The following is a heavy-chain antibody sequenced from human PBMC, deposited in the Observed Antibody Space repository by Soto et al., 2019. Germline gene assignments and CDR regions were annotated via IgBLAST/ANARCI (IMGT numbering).Heavy chain of an antibody. Sequence: EVQLVESGGGLIQPGGSLKLSCAASGFTVGNNYMSWVRQAPGKGLEWVSLIYSTGTTKYADSVKGRFTVSRDNAKNTLYLQMNSLRADDTAVYYCAKDGRGSGSHYNSFGYWGQGTLVNVSS. CDR1: GFTVGNNY. CDR3: AKDGRGSGSHYNSFGY. V-gene: IGHV3-53*01. J-gene: IGHJ4*02. D-gene: IGHD3-10*01. CDR2: IYSTGTT.